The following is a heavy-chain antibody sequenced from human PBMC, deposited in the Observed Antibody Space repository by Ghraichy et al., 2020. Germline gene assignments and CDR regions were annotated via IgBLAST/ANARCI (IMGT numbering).Heavy chain of an antibody. J-gene: IGHJ6*02. D-gene: IGHD3-10*01. CDR3: ARDLGVRGGIYPLYYYYGMDV. CDR1: GFTFSSYS. Sequence: GGSLRLSCAASGFTFSSYSMNWVRQAPGKGLEWVSYISSSSSTIYYADSVKGRFTISRDNAKNSLYLQMNSLRAEDTAVYYCARDLGVRGGIYPLYYYYGMDVWGQGTTVTVSS. V-gene: IGHV3-48*04. CDR2: ISSSSSTI.